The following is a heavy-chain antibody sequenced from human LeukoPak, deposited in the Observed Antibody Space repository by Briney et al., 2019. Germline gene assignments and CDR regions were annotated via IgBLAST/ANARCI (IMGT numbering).Heavy chain of an antibody. CDR3: ARNGLLRFGELGGGLDP. Sequence: ASVTVSCKASGYTFTNYGISWVRPAPGQGLEWMGRISTYNGNTKYAQKLQGRVTMTTDTSTSTAYMELRSLRSDDTAVYYCARNGLLRFGELGGGLDPWGREPWSPSPQ. CDR1: GYTFTNYG. D-gene: IGHD3-10*01. CDR2: ISTYNGNT. V-gene: IGHV1-18*04. J-gene: IGHJ5*02.